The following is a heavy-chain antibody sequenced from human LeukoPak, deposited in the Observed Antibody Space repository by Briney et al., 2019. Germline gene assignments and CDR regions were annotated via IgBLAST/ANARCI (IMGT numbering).Heavy chain of an antibody. CDR3: ARKGGSRPNDAFDI. J-gene: IGHJ3*02. D-gene: IGHD2-15*01. CDR1: GFTISNYW. Sequence: GGSLRLSCVGSGFTISNYWMHWVRQAPGTGLVWVSRIHPDGSITTYADSVKGRFSISRDNAENSVFLQMNSLRVEDTAIYRCARKGGSRPNDAFDIWGPGTKVTVSS. CDR2: IHPDGSIT. V-gene: IGHV3-74*03.